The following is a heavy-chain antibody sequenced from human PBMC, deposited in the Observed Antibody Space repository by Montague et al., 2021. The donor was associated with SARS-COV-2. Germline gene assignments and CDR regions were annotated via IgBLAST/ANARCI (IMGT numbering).Heavy chain of an antibody. Sequence: SETLSLTCSVLVSWNSGAYRNSPRLPSSHQKESFAHIHYKRSNTYSPSFKSRVTISIDTPKNQFSLKLSSVTAADTAVYYCARSLDPSGTYYLPYWGQGTLVTVSS. CDR2: IHYKRSN. J-gene: IGHJ4*02. V-gene: IGHV4-61*10. CDR1: VSWNSGAY. D-gene: IGHD3-10*01. CDR3: ARSLDPSGTYYLPY.